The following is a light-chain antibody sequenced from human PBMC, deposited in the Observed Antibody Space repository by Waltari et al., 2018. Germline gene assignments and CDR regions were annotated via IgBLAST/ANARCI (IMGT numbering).Light chain of an antibody. CDR2: YDN. V-gene: IGLV3-21*01. Sequence: SYVLTQPPSGSVAPGKTASIPCRANNSRCKRVHWYQHKPVQAPVLFIFYDNDRLSGSPARCSGSNSGNTANLTLTRVDAGDEAEYSCQVWDGRIGHPVVFGTGTKVTVL. CDR3: QVWDGRIGHPVV. J-gene: IGLJ1*01. CDR1: NSRCKR.